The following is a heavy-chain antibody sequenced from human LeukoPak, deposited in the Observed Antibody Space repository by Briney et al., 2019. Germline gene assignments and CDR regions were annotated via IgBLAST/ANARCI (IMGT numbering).Heavy chain of an antibody. CDR3: ARGLFSPGDQ. D-gene: IGHD2/OR15-2a*01. CDR2: IHTNSDAT. Sequence: ASVKVSCKASGYTFTGYYIHWVRQAPGQGLEWVGWIHTNSDATNYAQNFQGRVTMTRDTSISTAYMELSRLGSDDTAVYYCARGLFSPGDQWGQGTLVTVST. V-gene: IGHV1-2*02. CDR1: GYTFTGYY. J-gene: IGHJ4*02.